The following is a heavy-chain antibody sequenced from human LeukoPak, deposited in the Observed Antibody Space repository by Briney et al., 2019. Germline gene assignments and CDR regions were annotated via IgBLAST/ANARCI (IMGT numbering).Heavy chain of an antibody. J-gene: IGHJ4*02. D-gene: IGHD3-10*01. CDR3: ARAYFGYVSGSTFDY. CDR1: GYTFTAYF. Sequence: ASVKVSCKASGYTFTAYFMHWVRQAPGQGLEWMGWINPDSGGTNYAQKFQGRITMTRDTSISTAYMELSGLRSDDTAAYYCARAYFGYVSGSTFDYWGQGTLVTVSS. CDR2: INPDSGGT. V-gene: IGHV1-2*02.